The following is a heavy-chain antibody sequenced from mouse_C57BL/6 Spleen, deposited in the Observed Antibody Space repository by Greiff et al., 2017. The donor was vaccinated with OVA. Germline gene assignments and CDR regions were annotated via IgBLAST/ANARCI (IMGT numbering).Heavy chain of an antibody. CDR1: GYSFTGYY. V-gene: IGHV1-42*01. CDR3: ASRIPYYYGSSFDY. D-gene: IGHD1-1*01. J-gene: IGHJ2*01. Sequence: VQLQQSGPELVKPGASVKISCKASGYSFTGYYMNWVKQSPEKSLEWIGEINPSTGGTTYNQKFKAKATLTVDKSSSTAYMQLKSLTSEDSAVYYCASRIPYYYGSSFDYWGQGTTLTVSS. CDR2: INPSTGGT.